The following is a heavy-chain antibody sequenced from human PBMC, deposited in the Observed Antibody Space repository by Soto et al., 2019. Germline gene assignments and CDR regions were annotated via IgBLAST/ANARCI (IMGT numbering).Heavy chain of an antibody. CDR1: GFIFRSSG. D-gene: IGHD1-1*01. V-gene: IGHV3-30*18. J-gene: IGHJ4*02. CDR2: ISHDGSSK. CDR3: AKDWNNTWSFDY. Sequence: QVQVVESGGGVVQPGRSLRLSCAASGFIFRSSGMHWVRQAPGKGLEWVAAISHDGSSKSYGDSVKGRHTISRDTSKNTIYLQMDSPSAEDTAVYYCAKDWNNTWSFDYWGQGALVTVAS.